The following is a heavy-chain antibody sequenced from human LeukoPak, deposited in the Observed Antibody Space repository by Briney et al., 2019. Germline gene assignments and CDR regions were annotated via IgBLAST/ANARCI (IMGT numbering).Heavy chain of an antibody. CDR1: GFTLSSYS. D-gene: IGHD6-19*01. CDR2: ISSSSSYI. J-gene: IGHJ3*02. CDR3: ARGRVGQWLVDAFDI. V-gene: IGHV3-21*01. Sequence: GGSLRLSCAASGFTLSSYSMDWVRQAPGKGLEWVSSISSSSSYIYYADSVKGRFTISRNNAKNSLNLQVNSLRAEDTAVYYCARGRVGQWLVDAFDIWGQGTMVTVSS.